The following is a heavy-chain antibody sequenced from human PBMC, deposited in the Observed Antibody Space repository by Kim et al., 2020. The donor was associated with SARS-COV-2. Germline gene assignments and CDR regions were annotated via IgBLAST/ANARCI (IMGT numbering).Heavy chain of an antibody. CDR2: IKSKTDGGTT. V-gene: IGHV3-15*01. D-gene: IGHD5-18*01. CDR3: TTTSVKRIQLWLALY. J-gene: IGHJ4*01. Sequence: GGSLRLSCAASGFTFSNAWMSWVRQAPGKGLEWVGRIKSKTDGGTTDYAAPVKGRFTISRDDSKNTLYLQMNSLKTEDTAVYYCTTTSVKRIQLWLALYWGRNPGHRLL. CDR1: GFTFSNAW.